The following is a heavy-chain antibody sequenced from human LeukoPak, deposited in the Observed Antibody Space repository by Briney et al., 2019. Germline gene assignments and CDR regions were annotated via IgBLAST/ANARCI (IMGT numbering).Heavy chain of an antibody. CDR1: GFTFSNAW. CDR3: AKDEGMSVDGDYFDS. J-gene: IGHJ4*02. V-gene: IGHV3-15*01. CDR2: IRSKTDGGTT. D-gene: IGHD3-10*01. Sequence: GGSLRLSCAASGFTFSNAWMSWVRQAPGKGLDWVGRIRSKTDGGTTDHAASVKGRFTISRDDSNNMLYLQMNSLKTEDTALYFCAKDEGMSVDGDYFDSWGQGALVTVSS.